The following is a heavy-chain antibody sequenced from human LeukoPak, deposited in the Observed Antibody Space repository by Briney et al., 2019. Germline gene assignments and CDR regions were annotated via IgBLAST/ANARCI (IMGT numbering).Heavy chain of an antibody. V-gene: IGHV1-46*01. CDR1: GYTFTNYY. D-gene: IGHD5-18*01. J-gene: IGHJ3*02. CDR2: IKPSGGGT. Sequence: GASVKVSCKASGYTFTNYYVHWVRQAPGQGLEWMGIIKPSGGGTSYALKFQGRVTMTRDTSTSTAYMELRSLRSDDTAVYFCARDSARGYSYGYNAFDIWGQGTMVTVSS. CDR3: ARDSARGYSYGYNAFDI.